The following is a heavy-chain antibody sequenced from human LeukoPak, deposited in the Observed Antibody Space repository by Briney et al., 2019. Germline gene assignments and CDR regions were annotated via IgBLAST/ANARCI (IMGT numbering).Heavy chain of an antibody. CDR1: GYPSIIYS. V-gene: IGHV5-51*01. CDR3: ARRTGAGVADY. D-gene: IGHD1-26*01. J-gene: IGHJ4*02. Sequence: GSLPTSFLGSGYPSIIYSGGWVRLLPGKGLGWVGIIYTGDSDTRNSPSFQGQGTISADKSISPAYLQWSSLKAWDTAMYYWARRTGAGVADYWGQGALVTDSS. CDR2: IYTGDSDT.